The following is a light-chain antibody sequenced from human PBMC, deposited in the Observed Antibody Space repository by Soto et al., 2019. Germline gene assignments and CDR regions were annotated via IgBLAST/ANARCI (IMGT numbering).Light chain of an antibody. CDR2: DAS. J-gene: IGKJ5*01. V-gene: IGKV3-11*01. Sequence: EVVLTQSPATLSLSPGEKATLSCRASQDINTYLGWYQQKPGQPPRLLIYDASNRASGIPARFSGSGSGTDFTLTISSLEPEDFAVYYCQQRSNWPPITFGQGTRLEIK. CDR3: QQRSNWPPIT. CDR1: QDINTY.